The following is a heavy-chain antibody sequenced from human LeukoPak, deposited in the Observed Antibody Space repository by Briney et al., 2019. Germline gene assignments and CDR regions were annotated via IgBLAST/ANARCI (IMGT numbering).Heavy chain of an antibody. J-gene: IGHJ5*02. CDR3: AKDLGKGNWFDP. D-gene: IGHD3-16*01. CDR1: GFTFSSYS. V-gene: IGHV3-30*02. CDR2: IRYDGSNK. Sequence: GGSLRLSCAASGFTFSSYSMNWVRQAPGKGLEWVAFIRYDGSNKYYADSVKGRFTISRDNSKNTLYLQMNSLRAEDTAVYYCAKDLGKGNWFDPWGQGTLVTVSS.